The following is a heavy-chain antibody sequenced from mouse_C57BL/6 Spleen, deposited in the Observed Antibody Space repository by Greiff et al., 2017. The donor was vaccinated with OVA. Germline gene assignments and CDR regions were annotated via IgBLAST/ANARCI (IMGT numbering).Heavy chain of an antibody. CDR2: IYPGDGDT. V-gene: IGHV1-82*01. J-gene: IGHJ1*03. CDR3: ARRGGAGYFDV. CDR1: GYAFSSSW. Sequence: VQLQQSGPELVKPGASVKISCKASGYAFSSSWMNWVKQRPGKGLEWIGRIYPGDGDTNYNGKFKGKATLTADKSSSTASMQHSSLTSEDAAVYFCARRGGAGYFDVWGTGTTVTVSS.